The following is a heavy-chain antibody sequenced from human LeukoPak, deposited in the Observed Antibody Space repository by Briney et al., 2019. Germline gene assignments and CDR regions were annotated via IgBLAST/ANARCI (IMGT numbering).Heavy chain of an antibody. CDR2: IKEDGSEE. CDR1: GFTFRNYW. Sequence: GGSLRLSCAASGFTFRNYWMSWVRQAPGKGLVWVANIKEDGSEEYYVDSVKGRFTISRDNARNSLYLQMNSLRAEDTAVYYCASGRQLGYWGQGTLVTVSS. CDR3: ASGRQLGY. D-gene: IGHD6-13*01. J-gene: IGHJ4*02. V-gene: IGHV3-7*01.